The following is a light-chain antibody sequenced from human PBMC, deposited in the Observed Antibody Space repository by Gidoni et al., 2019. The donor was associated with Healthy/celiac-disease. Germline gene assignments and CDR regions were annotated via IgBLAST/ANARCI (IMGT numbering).Light chain of an antibody. Sequence: DIQMTQSPSTLSASVGDRVTITCRASQSISSWLAWYQQKPGKAPKLLIYKAPSLESGVSSRFSGSGSGTEFTLTISSLQPDDFATYYCQQYNSYPCSFGQGTKLEIK. J-gene: IGKJ2*04. CDR1: QSISSW. V-gene: IGKV1-5*03. CDR3: QQYNSYPCS. CDR2: KAP.